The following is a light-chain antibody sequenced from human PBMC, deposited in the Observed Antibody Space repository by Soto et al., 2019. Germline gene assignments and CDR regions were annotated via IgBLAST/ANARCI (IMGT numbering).Light chain of an antibody. CDR3: QQIYSIPLT. V-gene: IGKV1-39*01. CDR2: ASS. Sequence: IQLTQSPSSLSASVGDRVTVTCRASQSISTYLTWYQQKSGKAPEVLIYASSTLQSGVPSRFSGSGSGTDFSLTITSLQPEDVATYYCQQIYSIPLTFGQGTKVDIK. J-gene: IGKJ1*01. CDR1: QSISTY.